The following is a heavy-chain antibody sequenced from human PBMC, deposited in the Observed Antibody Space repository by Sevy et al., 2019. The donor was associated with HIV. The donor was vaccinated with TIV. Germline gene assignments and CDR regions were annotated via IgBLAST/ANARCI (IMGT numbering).Heavy chain of an antibody. CDR1: GYTITQLS. D-gene: IGHD3-22*01. CDR2: FEPDDCET. J-gene: IGHJ4*02. Sequence: ASVKVSCKVSGYTITQLSMHWVRQAPGKGLEWMGGFEPDDCETLQSQNFQGRVTLTEDTSTDTAYMELGSLRSEDTAIYYCASSRDYYDNSGANFDYWGQGTLVTVSS. CDR3: ASSRDYYDNSGANFDY. V-gene: IGHV1-24*01.